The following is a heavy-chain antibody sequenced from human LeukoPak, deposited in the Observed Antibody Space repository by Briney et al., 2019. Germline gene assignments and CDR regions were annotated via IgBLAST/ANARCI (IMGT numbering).Heavy chain of an antibody. D-gene: IGHD6-13*01. V-gene: IGHV3-23*01. Sequence: PGGSLRLSCAASGFTLSAYAMSWVRQAPGKGLEWVSAFSGRGATAYYADSVRGRFTISRDNSKNTFFLQMDSLGADDTAVYYCAKSSPFGTTWYGAIDVWGHGTTVTVSS. CDR2: FSGRGATA. J-gene: IGHJ6*02. CDR1: GFTLSAYA. CDR3: AKSSPFGTTWYGAIDV.